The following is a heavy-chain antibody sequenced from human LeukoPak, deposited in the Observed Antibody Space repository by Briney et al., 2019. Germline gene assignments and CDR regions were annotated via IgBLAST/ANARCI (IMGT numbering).Heavy chain of an antibody. J-gene: IGHJ4*02. CDR3: ARDRSRFYY. CDR2: IKEDGNEK. Sequence: GGSLRLSCAASGLTFSNYWMSWVRQAPGKGLEWVANIKEDGNEKYYADSVKGRFTISRDNAKKSLYLQMNSLRAEDTAVYYCARDRSRFYYWGQGTPVTVSS. V-gene: IGHV3-7*01. D-gene: IGHD2-2*01. CDR1: GLTFSNYW.